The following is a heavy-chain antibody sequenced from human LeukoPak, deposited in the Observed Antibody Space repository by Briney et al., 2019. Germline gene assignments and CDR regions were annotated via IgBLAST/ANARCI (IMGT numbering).Heavy chain of an antibody. CDR3: TQGSYYVAFDI. Sequence: GGSLRLSCAASGFTFSNAWMSWVRQAPGKGLEWVGRIKSKTDGGTTDYAAPVKGRFTISRDDSKNTLYLQMNSLKTEDTAVYYCTQGSYYVAFDIWGQGTMVTVSS. CDR1: GFTFSNAW. D-gene: IGHD1-26*01. V-gene: IGHV3-15*01. J-gene: IGHJ3*02. CDR2: IKSKTDGGTT.